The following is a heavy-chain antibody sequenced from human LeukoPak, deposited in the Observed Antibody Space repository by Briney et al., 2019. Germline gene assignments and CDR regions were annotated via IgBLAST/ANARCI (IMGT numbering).Heavy chain of an antibody. Sequence: SETLGLTCGVSGGSISSTNWWTWVRQPPGEGLEWIGEVHLSGRTNYNPSLESRVTMSVDMSENHISLKLTSVTAADTAVYYCAREGGPYRPLDYSGQGTMVTVSS. CDR2: VHLSGRT. CDR1: GGSISSTNW. J-gene: IGHJ4*02. V-gene: IGHV4-4*02. CDR3: AREGGPYRPLDY.